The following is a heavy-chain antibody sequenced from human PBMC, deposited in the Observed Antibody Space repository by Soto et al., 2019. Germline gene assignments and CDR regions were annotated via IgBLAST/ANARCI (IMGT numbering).Heavy chain of an antibody. CDR1: GFTFSSYA. V-gene: IGHV3-23*01. CDR2: ISGSGGST. D-gene: IGHD5-12*01. J-gene: IGHJ4*02. CDR3: VKDGYNFPGY. Sequence: GGSLRLSCAASGFTFSSYAMSWVRQAPGKGLEWVSAISGSGGSTYYADSAKGRFTISRDNSKNTLYLQMNSLRAEDTAVYYCVKDGYNFPGYWGQGTLVTVSS.